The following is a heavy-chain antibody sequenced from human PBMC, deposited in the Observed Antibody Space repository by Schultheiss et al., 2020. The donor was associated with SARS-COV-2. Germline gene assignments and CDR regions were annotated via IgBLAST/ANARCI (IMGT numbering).Heavy chain of an antibody. Sequence: SVKVSCKASGGTFSSYAISWVRQAPGQGLEWMGGIIPIFGTANYAQKFQGRVTITADKSTSTAYMELSSLRSEDTAVYYCATYGLNPLLFGYFQHWGQGSLVTVSS. D-gene: IGHD2-2*01. J-gene: IGHJ1*01. CDR1: GGTFSSYA. V-gene: IGHV1-69*06. CDR2: IIPIFGTA. CDR3: ATYGLNPLLFGYFQH.